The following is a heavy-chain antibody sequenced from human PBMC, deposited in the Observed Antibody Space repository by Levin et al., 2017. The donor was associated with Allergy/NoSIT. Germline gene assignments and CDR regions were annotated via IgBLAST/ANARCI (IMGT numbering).Heavy chain of an antibody. J-gene: IGHJ4*02. V-gene: IGHV4-61*02. Sequence: SETLSLTCKVSGGSISSGSYYWSWIRQPAATGLEWIGRIYSSGSANYNPSLKSRVTISVDTSKNQFSLKLSSVTATDTAVYYCARAEVGSEHWGQGTLVTVSS. D-gene: IGHD3-10*01. CDR3: ARAEVGSEH. CDR2: IYSSGSA. CDR1: GGSISSGSYY.